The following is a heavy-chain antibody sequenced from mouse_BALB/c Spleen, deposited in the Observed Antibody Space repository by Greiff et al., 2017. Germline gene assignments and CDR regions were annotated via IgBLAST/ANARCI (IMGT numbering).Heavy chain of an antibody. CDR3: ASGFAY. V-gene: IGHV1-55*01. J-gene: IGHJ3*01. Sequence: VQLQQPGAELVKPGTSVKLSCKASGYNFTSYWINWVKLRPGQGLEWIGDIYPGSGSTNYNEKFKSKATLTVDTSSSTAYMQLSSLASEDSALYYCASGFAYWGQGTLVTVSA. CDR2: IYPGSGST. CDR1: GYNFTSYW.